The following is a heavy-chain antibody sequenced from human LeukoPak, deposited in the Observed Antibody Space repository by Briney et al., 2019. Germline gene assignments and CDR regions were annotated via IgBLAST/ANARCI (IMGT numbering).Heavy chain of an antibody. Sequence: PSETLSLTCTVSGDSISRYYWSWIRQPAGKGLEWIGRIYNGGIITYNPSLKSRVTMSIDTSKNHFSLRLTSVTAADTGVYFCARAEGAASHIWGQGTMVSVSS. CDR1: GDSISRYY. CDR2: IYNGGII. V-gene: IGHV4-4*07. J-gene: IGHJ3*02. D-gene: IGHD3-16*01. CDR3: ARAEGAASHI.